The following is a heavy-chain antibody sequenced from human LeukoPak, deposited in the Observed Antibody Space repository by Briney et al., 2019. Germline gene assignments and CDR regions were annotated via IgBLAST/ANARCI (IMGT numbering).Heavy chain of an antibody. Sequence: PGGSLRLSCAASGFTFSLSVMNWARQAPGKGLEWIAGITGDGNIAYYADSAKGRFRIFRDNFENTLYLEIGSLRVDDTALYYCTKDRVGTTRGGDFWGRGTLVTVSS. D-gene: IGHD1-26*01. J-gene: IGHJ4*02. CDR3: TKDRVGTTRGGDF. CDR2: ITGDGNIA. CDR1: GFTFSLSV. V-gene: IGHV3-23*01.